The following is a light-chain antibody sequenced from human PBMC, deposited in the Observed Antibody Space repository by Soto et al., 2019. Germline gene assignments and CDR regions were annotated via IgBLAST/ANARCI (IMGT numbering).Light chain of an antibody. V-gene: IGLV4-69*01. CDR3: QTWGTGILGHWHSV. J-gene: IGLJ3*02. CDR1: SGQSSYA. Sequence: QLVLTQSPSASASLGASVKLTCTLSSGQSSYAVAWHQQLPEKGPRYFMKLNADGSHTKGDGIPDRFSGSSSGAERYLTIARLQSEANYSSQTWGTGILGHWHSVFGGGTKLTVL. CDR2: LNADGSH.